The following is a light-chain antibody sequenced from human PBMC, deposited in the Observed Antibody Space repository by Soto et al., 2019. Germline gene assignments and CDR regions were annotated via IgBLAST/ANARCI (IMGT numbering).Light chain of an antibody. Sequence: QSALTQSASVSGSPGQSITISCTGTSSDVGAYNHVSWYQQHPGKAPKLILYGVSNRPSGVSNRFSGSKSGNTASLTISGLQAEDEGDYHCISFTSSRTDVFGTGTKLTVL. J-gene: IGLJ1*01. CDR1: SSDVGAYNH. V-gene: IGLV2-14*01. CDR2: GVS. CDR3: ISFTSSRTDV.